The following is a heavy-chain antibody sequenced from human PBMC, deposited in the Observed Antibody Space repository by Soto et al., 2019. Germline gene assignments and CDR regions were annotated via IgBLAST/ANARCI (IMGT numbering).Heavy chain of an antibody. J-gene: IGHJ4*02. D-gene: IGHD3-10*01. CDR1: GGSISNSGYY. CDR2: MYFIGRST. V-gene: IGHV4-39*01. Sequence: QLQLQESGPGLVKPSETLSLTCTVSGGSISNSGYYWGWIRQPPGKGLEWIGSMYFIGRSTYENPSLKSRVTISVDTSKNQFSLRLSSVTAADTAVYYCARHVFYGSGTYYLFDSWGQGILATVSS. CDR3: ARHVFYGSGTYYLFDS.